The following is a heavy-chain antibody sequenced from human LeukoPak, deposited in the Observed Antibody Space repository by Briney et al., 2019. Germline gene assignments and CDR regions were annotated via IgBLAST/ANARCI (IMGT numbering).Heavy chain of an antibody. CDR3: ARGPGMATIKD. D-gene: IGHD5-24*01. CDR1: GGSISSYY. Sequence: SETLSLTCTVSGGSISSYYWSWIRQPPGKGLEWIGYIYYSGSTNYNPSLKSRVTISIDTSKNQFSLNLSSVTAADTAVYYCARGPGMATIKDWGQGILVTVSS. V-gene: IGHV4-59*01. J-gene: IGHJ4*02. CDR2: IYYSGST.